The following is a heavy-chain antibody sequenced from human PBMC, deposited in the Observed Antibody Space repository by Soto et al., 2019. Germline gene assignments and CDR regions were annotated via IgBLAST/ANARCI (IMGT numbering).Heavy chain of an antibody. CDR1: GFSFSNYA. J-gene: IGHJ5*01. CDR2: ISYEGSAQ. V-gene: IGHV3-30*18. CDR3: TKGGWSSSGWSDS. D-gene: IGHD6-19*01. Sequence: QVQLVESGGGVVQPGGSLRLSCAASGFSFSNYAMNWVRQAPDKGLEWVALISYEGSAQYYADSVKGRFTISRDNSKNTLYLQMNSLRVEDTALYYCTKGGWSSSGWSDSWGQGTLVTVPS.